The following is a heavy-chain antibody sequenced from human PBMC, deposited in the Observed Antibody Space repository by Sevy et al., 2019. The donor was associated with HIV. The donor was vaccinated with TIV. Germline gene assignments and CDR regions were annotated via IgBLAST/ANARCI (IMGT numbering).Heavy chain of an antibody. CDR3: TRGPSGFSGSDLAY. J-gene: IGHJ4*02. CDR1: GYTLTGYY. D-gene: IGHD3-22*01. Sequence: ALVKVSCKASGYTLTGYYMHWVRQAPGLGLEWMGWINPNSGGTKYAQKFQGRVTMTRDTSISTAYMELSRLKSDDTAVYYCTRGPSGFSGSDLAYWGQGTLVTVSS. CDR2: INPNSGGT. V-gene: IGHV1-2*02.